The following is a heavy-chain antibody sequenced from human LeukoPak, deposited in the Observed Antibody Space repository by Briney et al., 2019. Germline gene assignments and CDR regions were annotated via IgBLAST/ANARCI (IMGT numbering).Heavy chain of an antibody. CDR1: GDSISRYY. D-gene: IGHD5-24*01. CDR3: ARDPHRDGYND. CDR2: IYYSGST. Sequence: PSETLSLTCTVSGDSISRYYWSWIRQPPGKGLEWIGYIYYSGSTNYNPSLKSRVTISVDTSKNQFSLKLSSVTAADTAVYYCARDPHRDGYNDWGQGTLVTVSS. J-gene: IGHJ4*02. V-gene: IGHV4-59*01.